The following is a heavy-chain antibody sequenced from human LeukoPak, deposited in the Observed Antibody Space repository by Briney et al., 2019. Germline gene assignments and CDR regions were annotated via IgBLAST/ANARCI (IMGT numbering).Heavy chain of an antibody. D-gene: IGHD5-24*01. CDR2: IIPILGIA. CDR3: AREMATTYFDY. V-gene: IGHV1-69*04. Sequence: PKASVKVSCKASGGTFSSYAISWVRQAPGQGLEWMGRIIPILGIANYAQKFQGRVTITADKSTSTAYMELSSLRSEDTAVYYCAREMATTYFDYWGQGTLVTVSS. CDR1: GGTFSSYA. J-gene: IGHJ4*02.